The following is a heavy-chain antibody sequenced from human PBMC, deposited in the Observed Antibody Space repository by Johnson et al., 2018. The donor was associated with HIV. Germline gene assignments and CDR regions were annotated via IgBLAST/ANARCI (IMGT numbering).Heavy chain of an antibody. J-gene: IGHJ3*02. V-gene: IGHV3-30-3*01. CDR3: ARGTLAAFDI. Sequence: QVQLVESGGGVVQPGRSLRLSCAASGFTFSSFAIHWVRQAPGKGLECVAVISYDGSDKYYADSVKGRFTISRDNSKNTLYLEMNSLRAEDTAVYYCARGTLAAFDIWGQGTMVTVSS. CDR1: GFTFSSFA. CDR2: ISYDGSDK. D-gene: IGHD2-2*01.